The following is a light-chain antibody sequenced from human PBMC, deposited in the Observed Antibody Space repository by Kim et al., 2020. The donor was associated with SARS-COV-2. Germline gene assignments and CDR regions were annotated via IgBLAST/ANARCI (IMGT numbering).Light chain of an antibody. J-gene: IGKJ1*01. Sequence: SASVGDRVTRTCRAGQSVGTFLAWYQQKPGKAPKLLIYDASSVESGVPSRFRGSGAGTEFTLTISSLQPDDFATYYCQQYGSYRTFGQGTKVEIK. CDR1: QSVGTF. V-gene: IGKV1-5*01. CDR2: DAS. CDR3: QQYGSYRT.